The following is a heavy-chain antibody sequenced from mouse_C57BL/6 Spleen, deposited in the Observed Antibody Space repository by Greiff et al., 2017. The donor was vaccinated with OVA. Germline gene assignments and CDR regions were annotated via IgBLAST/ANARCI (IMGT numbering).Heavy chain of an antibody. D-gene: IGHD1-1*01. CDR2: IHPNSGST. J-gene: IGHJ3*01. Sequence: VQLQQPGAELVKPGASVKLSCKASGYTFTSYWMHWVKQRPGQGLEWIGMIHPNSGSTNYNEKFKSKATLTVDKSSSTAYMQLSSLTSEDSAVYYCASLHYGSSFVFAYWGQGTLVTVSA. V-gene: IGHV1-64*01. CDR3: ASLHYGSSFVFAY. CDR1: GYTFTSYW.